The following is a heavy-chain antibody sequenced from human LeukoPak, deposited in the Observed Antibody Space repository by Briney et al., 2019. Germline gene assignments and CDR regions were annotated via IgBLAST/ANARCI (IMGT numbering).Heavy chain of an antibody. CDR3: ARHKRWLQFF. J-gene: IGHJ4*02. CDR1: GGSISSYY. V-gene: IGHV4-59*08. CDR2: IYYSGST. Sequence: ASETLSLTCTVSGGSISSYYWSWIRQPPGKGLEWIGYIYYSGSTNYNPSLKSRVTISVDTSKNQFSLKLSSVTAADTAVYYCARHKRWLQFFWGQGTLVTVSS. D-gene: IGHD5-24*01.